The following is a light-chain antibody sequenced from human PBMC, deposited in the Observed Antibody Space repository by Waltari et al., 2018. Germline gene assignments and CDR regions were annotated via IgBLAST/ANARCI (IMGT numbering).Light chain of an antibody. V-gene: IGKV1-39*01. CDR3: QQNSNVPQT. J-gene: IGKJ1*01. Sequence: DIEMTQSPSSLSASVGYRVIITCRASQSIGPYINWYQKKPGTATKLLIYDASILQTGVPSKFSGSGSGTVFTLTISSMQPEDFATYYCQQNSNVPQTFGLGTKVEIK. CDR2: DAS. CDR1: QSIGPY.